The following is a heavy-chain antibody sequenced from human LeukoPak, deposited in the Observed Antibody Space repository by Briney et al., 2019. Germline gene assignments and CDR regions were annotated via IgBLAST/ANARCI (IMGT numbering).Heavy chain of an antibody. J-gene: IGHJ4*02. D-gene: IGHD4-11*01. V-gene: IGHV3-7*01. Sequence: GGSLRLSCAVSGITFSSFWMSWVRQAPGKGLEWVANIKQDGSEKYYVDSVKGRFTISRDNAKNSVYLQMNSLRAEDTAVYYCARELDYSLSHWGQGTLVTVSS. CDR3: ARELDYSLSH. CDR1: GITFSSFW. CDR2: IKQDGSEK.